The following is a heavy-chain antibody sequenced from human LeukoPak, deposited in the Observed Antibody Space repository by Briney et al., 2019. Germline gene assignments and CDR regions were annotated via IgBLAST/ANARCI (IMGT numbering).Heavy chain of an antibody. J-gene: IGHJ5*02. CDR1: GGSISSYY. CDR2: IYTSGST. D-gene: IGHD1-1*01. CDR3: ARVPDNWNDEEWFDP. Sequence: SETLSLTCTVSGGSISSYYWSWIRQPAGKGLEWIGRIYTSGSTNYNPSLKSRVTMSVDTSKNQFSLKLSSVTAADTAVYYCARVPDNWNDEEWFDPWAREPWSPSPQ. V-gene: IGHV4-4*07.